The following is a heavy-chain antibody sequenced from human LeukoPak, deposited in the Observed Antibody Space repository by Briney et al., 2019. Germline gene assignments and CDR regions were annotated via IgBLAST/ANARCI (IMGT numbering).Heavy chain of an antibody. J-gene: IGHJ4*02. CDR2: IYYSGST. Sequence: PSETLSLTCTLSGRSIGSYYWSWIRQPPGKGLEWIGYIYYSGSTNYNPSLKSRVTISVDTSKNQFSLKLSSVTAADTAVYYCARASRLSPFDYWGQGTLVTVSS. CDR3: ARASRLSPFDY. V-gene: IGHV4-59*01. CDR1: GRSIGSYY.